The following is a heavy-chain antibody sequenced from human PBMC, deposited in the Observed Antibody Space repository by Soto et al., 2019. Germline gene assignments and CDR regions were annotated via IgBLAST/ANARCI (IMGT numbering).Heavy chain of an antibody. CDR2: IYHSGST. J-gene: IGHJ4*02. V-gene: IGHV4-30-2*01. CDR1: GGSISSGGYS. Sequence: PSETLSLTCAVSGGSISSGGYSWSWIRQPPGKGLEWIGYIYHSGSTYYNPSLKSRVTISVDRSKNQFSLKLSSVTAADTAVYYCARSGYYSYYFDYWGQGTLVTVSS. CDR3: ARSGYYSYYFDY. D-gene: IGHD3-22*01.